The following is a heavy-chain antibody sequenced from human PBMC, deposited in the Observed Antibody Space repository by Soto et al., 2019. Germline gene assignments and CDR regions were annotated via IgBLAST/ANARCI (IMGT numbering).Heavy chain of an antibody. CDR1: GFTVGNAW. Sequence: LRLSCAASGFTVGNAWMNWVRQAPGKGLEWVGRIKSKSDGGTTDFPAPVKGRFSISRDDSENTLYLQVNSLETEDTAVYYCTTEMRHSSGWYGAFDIWGQGTMVTVSS. CDR3: TTEMRHSSGWYGAFDI. J-gene: IGHJ3*02. CDR2: IKSKSDGGTT. D-gene: IGHD6-19*01. V-gene: IGHV3-15*01.